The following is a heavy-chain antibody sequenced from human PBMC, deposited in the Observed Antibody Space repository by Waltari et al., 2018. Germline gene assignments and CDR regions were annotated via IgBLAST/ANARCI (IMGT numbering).Heavy chain of an antibody. J-gene: IGHJ4*02. D-gene: IGHD6-6*01. CDR2: ISSSSTI. Sequence: EVQLVESGGGLVQPGGSLRLSCAASGFTFSSYSMNWVRQAPGKGLEWVSYISSSSTIYYADAVKGRFTISRDNAKNSLYLQMNSLRAEDTAVYYCASVVQGDYLDYWGQGTLVTVSS. CDR3: ASVVQGDYLDY. CDR1: GFTFSSYS. V-gene: IGHV3-48*01.